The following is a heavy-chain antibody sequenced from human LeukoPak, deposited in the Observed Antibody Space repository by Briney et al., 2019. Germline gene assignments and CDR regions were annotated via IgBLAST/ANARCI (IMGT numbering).Heavy chain of an antibody. J-gene: IGHJ4*02. CDR1: GGSISSDNYY. D-gene: IGHD6-13*01. V-gene: IGHV4-61*02. CDR3: AREQGAAGTPIDY. Sequence: RPSQTLSLTCTVSGGSISSDNYYWSWIRQPAGKGLEWIGRIYTSGSTNYNPSLKSRVTISVDTSKNQFSLKLSSVTAADTAVYYCAREQGAAGTPIDYWGQGTLVTVSS. CDR2: IYTSGST.